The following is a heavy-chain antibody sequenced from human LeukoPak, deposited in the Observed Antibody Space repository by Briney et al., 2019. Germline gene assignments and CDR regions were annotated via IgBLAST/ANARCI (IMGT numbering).Heavy chain of an antibody. J-gene: IGHJ4*02. Sequence: GGSLRLSCAASGFTVSSNYMSWVRQAPGKGLEWVSVIYSGGGTYYADSVKGRFTISRDNSKNTLFLQMNSLRAEDTAVYYCAKDSAKKYDDYWGQGTLVTVSS. CDR3: AKDSAKKYDDY. D-gene: IGHD2/OR15-2a*01. CDR2: IYSGGGT. V-gene: IGHV3-66*01. CDR1: GFTVSSNY.